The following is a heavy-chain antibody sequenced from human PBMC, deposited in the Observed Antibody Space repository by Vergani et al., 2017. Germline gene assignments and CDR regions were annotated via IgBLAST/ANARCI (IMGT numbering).Heavy chain of an antibody. CDR3: AREVVPAAMSSTNYYYGMDV. D-gene: IGHD2-2*01. CDR1: GGSFSGYY. Sequence: QVQLQQWGAGLLKPSETLSLTCAVYGGSFSGYYWSWIRQPPGKGLEWIGEINHSGSTNYNPSLKSRVTISVDTSKNQFSLKLSSVTAADTAVYYCAREVVPAAMSSTNYYYGMDVWGQGTTVTVSS. J-gene: IGHJ6*02. V-gene: IGHV4-34*01. CDR2: INHSGST.